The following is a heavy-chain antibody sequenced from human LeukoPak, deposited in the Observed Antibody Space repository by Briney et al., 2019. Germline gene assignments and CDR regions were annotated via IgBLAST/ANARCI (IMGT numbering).Heavy chain of an antibody. Sequence: PGGSLRLSCAASGFAFSSYEMNWVRQAPGKGLEWVSYISSSGSTIYYADSVKGRFTISRDNAKNSLYLQMNSLRAEDTAVYYCARGSYYDSWSGYSTHFDYWGQGTLVTVSS. D-gene: IGHD3-3*01. J-gene: IGHJ4*02. CDR2: ISSSGSTI. V-gene: IGHV3-48*03. CDR1: GFAFSSYE. CDR3: ARGSYYDSWSGYSTHFDY.